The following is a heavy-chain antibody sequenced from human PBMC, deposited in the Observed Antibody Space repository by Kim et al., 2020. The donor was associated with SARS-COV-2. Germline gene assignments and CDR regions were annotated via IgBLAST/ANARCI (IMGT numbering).Heavy chain of an antibody. D-gene: IGHD3-22*01. Sequence: GGSLRLSCAASGFTFDDYAMHWVRQAPGKGLEWVSGISWNSGSIGYADSVKGRFTISRDNAKNSLYLQMNSLRAEDTALYYCAKDNYYDSSGYYSTVWGQGTTVTVSS. CDR1: GFTFDDYA. CDR3: AKDNYYDSSGYYSTV. CDR2: ISWNSGSI. V-gene: IGHV3-9*01. J-gene: IGHJ6*02.